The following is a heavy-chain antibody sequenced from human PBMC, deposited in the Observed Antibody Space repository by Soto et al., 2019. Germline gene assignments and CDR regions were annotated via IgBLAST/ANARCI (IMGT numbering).Heavy chain of an antibody. CDR1: GGSISSGGYS. D-gene: IGHD2-15*01. CDR3: ARGQVVAAQH. Sequence: QLQLQESGSGLVKPSQTLSLTCAVSGGSISSGGYSWSWIRQPPGKGLEWIGYIYHSASPYYNPSRERRLTIAAGRTRNQFSLKLSSVTTAVTAVYYCARGQVVAAQHWGQGTLVSVSS. CDR2: IYHSASP. V-gene: IGHV4-30-2*01. J-gene: IGHJ4*02.